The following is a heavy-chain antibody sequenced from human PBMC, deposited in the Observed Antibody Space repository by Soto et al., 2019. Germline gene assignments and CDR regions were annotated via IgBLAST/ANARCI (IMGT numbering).Heavy chain of an antibody. D-gene: IGHD1-26*01. J-gene: IGHJ6*02. CDR1: GFTFSNAW. CDR3: TTDPSTVGAAPNAYYYYGMDV. Sequence: GGSLRLSCAASGFTFSNAWMNWVRQAPGKGLEWVGRIKSKTDGGTTDYAAPVKGRFTISRDDSKNTLYLQMNSLKTEDTAVYYCTTDPSTVGAAPNAYYYYGMDVWGQGTTVTVSS. V-gene: IGHV3-15*07. CDR2: IKSKTDGGTT.